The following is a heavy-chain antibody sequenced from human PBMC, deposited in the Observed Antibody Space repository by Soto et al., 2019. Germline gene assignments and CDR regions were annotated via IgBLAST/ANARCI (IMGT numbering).Heavy chain of an antibody. CDR2: IFSNDEK. J-gene: IGHJ5*02. Sequence: QVTGKESGPVLVKPTEPLTLTCTVSGFSLSNARLGVSWIRQPPGKALEWLAHIFSNDEKSHSTSLKSRLTISKDTSKSQVVLTLTNMHPVDPATSSLASTYTTSWYLFAPWGQGTLVTFSS. CDR3: ASTYTTSWYLFAP. D-gene: IGHD6-13*01. CDR1: GFSLSNARLG. V-gene: IGHV2-26*01.